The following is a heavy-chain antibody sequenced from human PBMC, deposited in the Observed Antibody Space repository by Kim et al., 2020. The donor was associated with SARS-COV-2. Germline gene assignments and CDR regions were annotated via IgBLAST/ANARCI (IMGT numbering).Heavy chain of an antibody. D-gene: IGHD3-10*01. V-gene: IGHV4-59*13. Sequence: SETLSLTCTVSGGSISSYYWSWIRQPPGKGLEWIGYIYYSGSTNYNPPPKSRVTISVVTSKNQFSLKLSSVTAAATAVYYCASDLGSGSYYTGMDVWGQGTTVTVSS. CDR2: IYYSGST. CDR1: GGSISSYY. CDR3: ASDLGSGSYYTGMDV. J-gene: IGHJ6*02.